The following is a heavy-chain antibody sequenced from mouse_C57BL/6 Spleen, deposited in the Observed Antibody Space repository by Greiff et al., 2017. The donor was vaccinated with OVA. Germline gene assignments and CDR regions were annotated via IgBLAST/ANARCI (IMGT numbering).Heavy chain of an antibody. D-gene: IGHD1-1*01. CDR3: ATLYGSSSGY. V-gene: IGHV5-6*01. CDR2: ISSGGSYT. CDR1: GFTFSSYG. Sequence: DVHLVESGGDLVKPGGSLKLSCAASGFTFSSYGMSWVRQTPDKRLEWVATISSGGSYTYYPDSVKGRFTISRDNAKNTLYLQMSSLKSEDTAMYYCATLYGSSSGYWGQGTTLTVSS. J-gene: IGHJ2*01.